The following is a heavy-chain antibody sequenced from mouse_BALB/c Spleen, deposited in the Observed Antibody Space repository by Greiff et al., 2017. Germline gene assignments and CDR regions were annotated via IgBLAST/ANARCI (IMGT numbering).Heavy chain of an antibody. J-gene: IGHJ4*01. CDR3: ARDNYGSSYAMDY. CDR1: GYAFSSYW. D-gene: IGHD1-1*01. CDR2: IYPGDGDT. Sequence: VQLVESGAELVRPGSSVKISCKASGYAFSSYWMNWVKQRPGQGLEWIGQIYPGDGDTNYNGKFKGKATLTADKSSSTAYMQLSSLTSEDSAVYFCARDNYGSSYAMDYWGQGTSVTVSS. V-gene: IGHV1-80*01.